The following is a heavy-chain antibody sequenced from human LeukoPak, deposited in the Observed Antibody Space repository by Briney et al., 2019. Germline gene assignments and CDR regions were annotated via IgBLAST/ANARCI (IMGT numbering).Heavy chain of an antibody. CDR1: GFTFSHYW. V-gene: IGHV3-7*01. CDR2: IKQDESEK. J-gene: IGHJ4*02. Sequence: GGSLRLSCTASGFTFSHYWMSWVRQAPGKGLQWVADIKQDESEKYDVGSVKGRVTISRDNAKNSMYLQMNRLRAEDTAVYYCARDRYCSDSSCPHFDYWGQGTLVTVSS. D-gene: IGHD2-15*01. CDR3: ARDRYCSDSSCPHFDY.